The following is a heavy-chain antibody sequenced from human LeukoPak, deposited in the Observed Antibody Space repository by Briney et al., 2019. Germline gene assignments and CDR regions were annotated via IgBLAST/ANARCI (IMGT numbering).Heavy chain of an antibody. V-gene: IGHV1-69*01. CDR3: AAGGRYDFWRGYYDYFDY. CDR2: TIPIFGTA. J-gene: IGHJ4*02. D-gene: IGHD3-3*01. Sequence: GASVKVSCKASGGTFSSYAISWVRQAPGQGLEWMGGTIPIFGTANYAQKFQGRVTITADESTSTAYMELSSLRSEDTAVYYCAAGGRYDFWRGYYDYFDYWGQGTLVTVSS. CDR1: GGTFSSYA.